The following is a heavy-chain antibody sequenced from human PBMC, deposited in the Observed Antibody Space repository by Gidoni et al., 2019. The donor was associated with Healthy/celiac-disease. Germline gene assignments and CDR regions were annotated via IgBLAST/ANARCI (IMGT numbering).Heavy chain of an antibody. D-gene: IGHD3-22*01. CDR2: FDPEDGET. CDR3: ATDGYYYDSSGYFSLDY. J-gene: IGHJ4*02. V-gene: IGHV1-24*01. CDR1: GYTLTALS. Sequence: QVQLVQSGAEVKKPGASVKVSCKVSGYTLTALSMHWVRQAPGKGLEWMGGFDPEDGETIYAQKFQGRVTMTEDTSTDTAYMELSSLRSEDTAVYYCATDGYYYDSSGYFSLDYWGQGTLVTVSS.